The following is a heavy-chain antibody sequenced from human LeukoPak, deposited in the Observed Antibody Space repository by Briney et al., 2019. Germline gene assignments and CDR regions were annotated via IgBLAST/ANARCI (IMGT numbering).Heavy chain of an antibody. CDR3: AKGLRVVVVPAGYNWFDP. CDR1: GFTFSSYA. Sequence: PGGSLRLSCAASGFTFSSYAMSWVRQAPGKGLEWVSAISGSGGSTYYADSVKGRFTISRDNSKNTLYLQMNSLRAEDTAVYYCAKGLRVVVVPAGYNWFDPWGQGTLVTVSS. V-gene: IGHV3-23*01. D-gene: IGHD2-15*01. J-gene: IGHJ5*02. CDR2: ISGSGGST.